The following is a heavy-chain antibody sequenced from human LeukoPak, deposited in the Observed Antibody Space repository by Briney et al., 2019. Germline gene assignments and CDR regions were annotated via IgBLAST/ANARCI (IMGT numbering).Heavy chain of an antibody. V-gene: IGHV4-59*01. CDR3: ARTPPGLVTDYYYMDV. CDR2: IYYSGST. Sequence: SQTLSPTCTVSGGSISSYYWSWIRQPPGKGLEWIGYIYYSGSTNYNPSLKSRVTISVDTSKNQFSLKLSSVTAADTAVYYCARTPPGLVTDYYYMDVWGKGTTVTVSS. D-gene: IGHD2-2*01. CDR1: GGSISSYY. J-gene: IGHJ6*03.